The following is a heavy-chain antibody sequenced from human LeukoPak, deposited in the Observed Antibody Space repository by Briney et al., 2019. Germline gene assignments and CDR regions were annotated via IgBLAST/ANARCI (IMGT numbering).Heavy chain of an antibody. Sequence: GGSLRLSCAASGFTFSSYAMSWVRQAPGKGLEWVSAISGSGGSTYYADSVKGRFTISRDNAKNSLYLQMNSLRAEDTAVYYCARAALDGGFGELRGFDYWGLGTLVTVSS. J-gene: IGHJ4*02. V-gene: IGHV3-23*01. D-gene: IGHD3-10*01. CDR2: ISGSGGST. CDR1: GFTFSSYA. CDR3: ARAALDGGFGELRGFDY.